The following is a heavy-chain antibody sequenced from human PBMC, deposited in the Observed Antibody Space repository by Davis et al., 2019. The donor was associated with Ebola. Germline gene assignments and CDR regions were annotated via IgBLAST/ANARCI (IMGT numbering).Heavy chain of an antibody. J-gene: IGHJ4*02. V-gene: IGHV4-34*01. CDR2: INHSGST. CDR1: GGSFSGYY. D-gene: IGHD1-26*01. Sequence: MPGGSLRLSCAVYGGSFSGYYWSWIRQPPGKGLEWIGEINHSGSTNYNPSLKSRVTISVDTSKNQFSLKLSSVTAADTAVYYCARGGGATGYYFDYWGQGTLVTVSS. CDR3: ARGGGATGYYFDY.